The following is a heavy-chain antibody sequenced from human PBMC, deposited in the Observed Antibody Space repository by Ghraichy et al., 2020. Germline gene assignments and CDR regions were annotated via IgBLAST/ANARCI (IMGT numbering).Heavy chain of an antibody. J-gene: IGHJ4*02. CDR2: IYYSGGT. CDR3: ARHAPRGWLIDY. CDR1: GGSISSSSYY. V-gene: IGHV4-39*01. Sequence: SETLSLTCTVSGGSISSSSYYWGWIRQPPGKGLEWIGSIYYSGGTYYNPSLKSRVTISLDTSKNQFSLKLSSVTAADTAVYYCARHAPRGWLIDYWGQGTLVTVSS. D-gene: IGHD6-19*01.